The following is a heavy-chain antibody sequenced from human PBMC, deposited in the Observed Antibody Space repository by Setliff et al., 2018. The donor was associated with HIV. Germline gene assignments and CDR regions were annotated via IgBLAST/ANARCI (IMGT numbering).Heavy chain of an antibody. CDR3: ARAQMHRGVVAWSLYYFDY. CDR1: GGSMDNYY. J-gene: IGHJ4*02. V-gene: IGHV4-59*01. CDR2: IYESAYS. Sequence: ASETLSLTCIVSGGSMDNYYWNWVRQTPGKGLEWISYIYESAYSHYTVSLRSRVTISMDTSKNQFSLTLRSVTAADRAVYYCARAQMHRGVVAWSLYYFDYWGQGALVTVSS. D-gene: IGHD3-10*01.